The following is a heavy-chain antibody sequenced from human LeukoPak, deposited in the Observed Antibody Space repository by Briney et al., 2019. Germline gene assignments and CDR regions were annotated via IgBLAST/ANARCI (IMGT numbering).Heavy chain of an antibody. CDR2: ISSNGGST. CDR3: ARDKYYDSSGYYFYFDY. D-gene: IGHD3-22*01. Sequence: PGGSLRLSGAASGFTFSSYAMHWVRQAPGKGLEYVSAISSNGGSTYYANSVKGRFTISRDNSKNTLYLQMGSLRAEDMAVYYCARDKYYDSSGYYFYFDYWGQGTLVTVSS. CDR1: GFTFSSYA. V-gene: IGHV3-64*01. J-gene: IGHJ4*02.